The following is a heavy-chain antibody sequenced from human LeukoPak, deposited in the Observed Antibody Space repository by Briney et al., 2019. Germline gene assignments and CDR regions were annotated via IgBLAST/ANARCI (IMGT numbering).Heavy chain of an antibody. CDR2: ISYDGSNK. CDR3: AKETQHYYDFWSGYLGGGYFDY. D-gene: IGHD3-3*01. CDR1: GFTFSSYG. Sequence: PGGSLRLSCAASGFTFSSYGMHWVRQAPGKGLEWVAVISYDGSNKYYADSLKGRFTISRDNSKNTLYLQMNSLRAEDTAVYYCAKETQHYYDFWSGYLGGGYFDYWGQGTLVTVSS. V-gene: IGHV3-30*18. J-gene: IGHJ4*02.